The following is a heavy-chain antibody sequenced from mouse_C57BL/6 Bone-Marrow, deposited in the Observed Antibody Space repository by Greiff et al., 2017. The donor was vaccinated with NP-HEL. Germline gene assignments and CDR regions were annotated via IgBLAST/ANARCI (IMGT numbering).Heavy chain of an antibody. J-gene: IGHJ4*01. D-gene: IGHD1-1*01. V-gene: IGHV1-19*01. CDR2: INPYNGGT. Sequence: VQLQQSGPVLVKPGASVKMSCKASGYTFTDYYMNWVKQSHGKSLEWIGVINPYNGGTSYNQKFKGKATLTVDKSSSTAYMVLNRLTSDDSAVYYCARGYYGSSYPYAMDYWGQGTSVTVSS. CDR3: ARGYYGSSYPYAMDY. CDR1: GYTFTDYY.